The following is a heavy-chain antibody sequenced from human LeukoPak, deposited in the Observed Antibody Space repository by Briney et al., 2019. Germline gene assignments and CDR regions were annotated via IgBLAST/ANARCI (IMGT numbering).Heavy chain of an antibody. D-gene: IGHD5-24*01. Sequence: GGSLRLSCAASGFIFSNYWMSWVRQSPEKGLEWVANIKEDGSARYYVDSVKGRFIISRDNAKNSLYLQMGSLRADDTAMYYCARDPRDDHNSLDYWGQGTQVTVSS. CDR2: IKEDGSAR. V-gene: IGHV3-7*03. J-gene: IGHJ4*02. CDR1: GFIFSNYW. CDR3: ARDPRDDHNSLDY.